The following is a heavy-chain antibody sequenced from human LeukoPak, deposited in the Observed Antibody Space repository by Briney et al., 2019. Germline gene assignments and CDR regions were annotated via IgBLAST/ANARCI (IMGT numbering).Heavy chain of an antibody. D-gene: IGHD3-16*02. Sequence: SETLSLTCTVSGGSISSGSYYWGWIRQPPGKGLEWIASMYYSGTTFYSPSLKSRVTISVDTSKNQLSLKLGSVTAADTAVYYCARHPPRDVSAFDYRGQGTLVTVSS. CDR2: MYYSGTT. J-gene: IGHJ4*02. CDR3: ARHPPRDVSAFDY. CDR1: GGSISSGSYY. V-gene: IGHV4-39*01.